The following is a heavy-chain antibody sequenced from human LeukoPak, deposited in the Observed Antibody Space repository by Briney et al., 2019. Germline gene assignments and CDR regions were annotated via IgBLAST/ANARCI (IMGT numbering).Heavy chain of an antibody. V-gene: IGHV3-21*04. Sequence: GGSLRLCCAASGLTFSSYWMSWVRQAPGKGLEWVSAITSSSTHIYYTDSVRGRFTISRDNARSSLFLEMNNLRAEDTAMYYCARDEVAGIDLWGEGTLVIVSS. J-gene: IGHJ5*02. CDR1: GLTFSSYW. CDR3: ARDEVAGIDL. D-gene: IGHD6-19*01. CDR2: ITSSSTHI.